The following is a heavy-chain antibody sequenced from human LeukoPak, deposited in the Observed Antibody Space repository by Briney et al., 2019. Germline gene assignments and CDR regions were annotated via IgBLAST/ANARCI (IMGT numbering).Heavy chain of an antibody. V-gene: IGHV3-7*01. CDR3: ARDSAGNDY. CDR2: IKQDGSEK. CDR1: GLTFSTYW. J-gene: IGHJ4*02. D-gene: IGHD6-13*01. Sequence: VGSLRLSCAAYGLTFSTYWMSWVRQAPGKGLEWVANIKQDGSEKYYVDSVKGRFTISRDNAKNSLYLQMNSLRAEDTAMYYCARDSAGNDYWGQGTLVTVSS.